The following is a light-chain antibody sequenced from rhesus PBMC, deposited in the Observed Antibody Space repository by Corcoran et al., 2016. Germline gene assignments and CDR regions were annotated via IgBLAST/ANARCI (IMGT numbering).Light chain of an antibody. CDR3: MQGIQLPLT. V-gene: IGKV2S15*01. CDR2: EVS. J-gene: IGKJ4*01. Sequence: DIVMTQTPLSLPVTPGEPASISCRSSQSLLHSGGKTYLYWYLQKPGPFPQLLIYEVSTRASGVPDRVSGSGSGTDFTLKISRVEAEDVGVYYCMQGIQLPLTFGGGTKVELK. CDR1: QSLLHSGGKTY.